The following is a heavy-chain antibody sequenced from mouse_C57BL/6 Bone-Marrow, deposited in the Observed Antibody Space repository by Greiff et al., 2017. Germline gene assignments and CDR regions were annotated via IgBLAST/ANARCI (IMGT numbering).Heavy chain of an antibody. V-gene: IGHV1-7*01. CDR3: AREAIDYDYDRHGYYYAMDY. D-gene: IGHD2-4*01. Sequence: QVQLQQSGAELAKPGASVKLSCKASGYTFTSYWMHWVQQRPGQGLEWIGYINPSSGYTKYNQKFKDKATLTADKSSSTAYMQLSSLTYEDSAVYYCAREAIDYDYDRHGYYYAMDYWGQGTSVTVSS. CDR2: INPSSGYT. J-gene: IGHJ4*01. CDR1: GYTFTSYW.